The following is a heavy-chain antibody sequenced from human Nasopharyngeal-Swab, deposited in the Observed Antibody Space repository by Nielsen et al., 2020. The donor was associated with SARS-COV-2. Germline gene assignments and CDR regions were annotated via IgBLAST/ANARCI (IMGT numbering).Heavy chain of an antibody. Sequence: GESLKISCAASGFTFSNYAMSWVRQAPGKGLEWVSGISGGGISTNYADSVKGRFTISRDNSKNTLFLQMTSLRAEDTALYYCAKGSTQYFIYYYMDVWGKGTTVTVSS. CDR1: GFTFSNYA. V-gene: IGHV3-23*01. CDR3: AKGSTQYFIYYYMDV. J-gene: IGHJ6*03. CDR2: ISGGGIST. D-gene: IGHD2/OR15-2a*01.